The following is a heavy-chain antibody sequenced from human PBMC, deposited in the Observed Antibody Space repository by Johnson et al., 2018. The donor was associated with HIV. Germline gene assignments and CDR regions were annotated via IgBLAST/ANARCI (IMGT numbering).Heavy chain of an antibody. D-gene: IGHD6-13*01. CDR2: LYSGGST. CDR3: ARGSRLAAVTLGTFDI. CDR1: GFTVSSNY. J-gene: IGHJ3*02. Sequence: VQLVESGGGLIHPGGSLRLSCAAAGFTVSSNYMSWVRQAPGKGLEWVSVLYSGGSTYYAGSVKGRFTISRDNSNNTLFLQMNSLRAEDTAVYYCARGSRLAAVTLGTFDIWGQGTMVTVSS. V-gene: IGHV3-53*01.